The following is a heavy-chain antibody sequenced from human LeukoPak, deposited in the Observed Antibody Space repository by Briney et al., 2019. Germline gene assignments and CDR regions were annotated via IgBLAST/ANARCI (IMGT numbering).Heavy chain of an antibody. J-gene: IGHJ5*02. D-gene: IGHD2-15*01. CDR3: ARKGYCSGGTCYSNWFDP. Sequence: SETLSLTCIVSGGSISSYYWSWIRQPPGKGLEWIGHIYYSGSTNYNPSLKSRVTISVDTSKNQFSLKLSSVTAADTAVYYCARKGYCSGGTCYSNWFDPWGQGTLVTVSS. V-gene: IGHV4-59*01. CDR1: GGSISSYY. CDR2: IYYSGST.